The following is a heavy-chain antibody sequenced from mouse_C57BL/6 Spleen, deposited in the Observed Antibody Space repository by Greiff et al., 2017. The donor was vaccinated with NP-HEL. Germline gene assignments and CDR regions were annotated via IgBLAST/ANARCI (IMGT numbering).Heavy chain of an antibody. CDR2: ISSGSSTI. CDR3: ARSPYYYGSSYDWFAY. Sequence: EVKLMESGGGLVKPGGSLKLSCAASGFTFSDYGMHWVRQAPEKGLEWVAYISSGSSTIYYADTVKGRFTISRDNAKNTLFLQMTSLRSEDTAMYYCARSPYYYGSSYDWFAYWGQGTLVTVSA. D-gene: IGHD1-1*01. CDR1: GFTFSDYG. J-gene: IGHJ3*01. V-gene: IGHV5-17*01.